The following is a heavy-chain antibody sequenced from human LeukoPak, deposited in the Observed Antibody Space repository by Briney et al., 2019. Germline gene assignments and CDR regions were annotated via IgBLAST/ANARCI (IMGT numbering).Heavy chain of an antibody. D-gene: IGHD2-2*01. CDR2: IYYSGST. V-gene: IGHV4-39*01. J-gene: IGHJ3*02. Sequence: SETLSLTCTVSGGSISSSSYYWGWIRQPPGKGLEWIGSIYYSGSTYYNPSLKSRVTISVDTSKNQFSLQLSSVTAADTAVYYCARGSSSTSTDAFDIWGQGTMVTVSS. CDR3: ARGSSSTSTDAFDI. CDR1: GGSISSSSYY.